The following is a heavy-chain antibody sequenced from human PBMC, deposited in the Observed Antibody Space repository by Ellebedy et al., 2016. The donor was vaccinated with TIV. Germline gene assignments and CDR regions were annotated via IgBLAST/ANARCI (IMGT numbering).Heavy chain of an antibody. D-gene: IGHD5-24*01. J-gene: IGHJ4*02. CDR3: ARDQWLRRAYYFDS. CDR2: IKQDGSEK. Sequence: GESLKISCAASGFTFSNYWMSWVRQAPGKGLEWVANIKQDGSEKYYVDSVKGRFSISRDNAKNSLYVQMNSLRDEDTAVYYCARDQWLRRAYYFDSWGQGTLVTVSS. V-gene: IGHV3-7*01. CDR1: GFTFSNYW.